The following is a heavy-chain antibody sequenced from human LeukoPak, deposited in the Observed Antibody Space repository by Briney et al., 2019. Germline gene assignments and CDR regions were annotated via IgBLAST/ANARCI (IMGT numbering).Heavy chain of an antibody. J-gene: IGHJ4*02. V-gene: IGHV1-2*06. CDR1: GYTFTNYH. Sequence: ASVKVSCKASGYTFTNYHMHWVRQAPGQGLEWMGRIYPSSGGTNYAQKFQGRITLTTDTSINTAYMELSRLRFDDTAVYYCARDLPFEDWGQGTLVTVSS. CDR3: ARDLPFED. D-gene: IGHD2/OR15-2a*01. CDR2: IYPSSGGT.